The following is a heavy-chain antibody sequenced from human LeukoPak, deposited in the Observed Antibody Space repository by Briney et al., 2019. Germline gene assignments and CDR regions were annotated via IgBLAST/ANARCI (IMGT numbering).Heavy chain of an antibody. J-gene: IGHJ4*02. D-gene: IGHD3-3*01. CDR1: GFTFSSYA. CDR2: ISGSGGST. CDR3: AKIYDSTAGY. V-gene: IGHV3-23*01. Sequence: GGSLRLSCAASGFTFSSYAMSWVRQAPEKGLEWVSAISGSGGSTSYADSVTGRFTISRDNSKNTLYLQMNSLRAEDTAVYYRAKIYDSTAGYWGQGTLVTVSS.